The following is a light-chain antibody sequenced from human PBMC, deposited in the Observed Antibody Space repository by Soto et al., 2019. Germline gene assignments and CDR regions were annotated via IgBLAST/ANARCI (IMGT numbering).Light chain of an antibody. CDR3: CTYAGGSYYV. J-gene: IGLJ1*01. V-gene: IGLV2-23*01. Sequence: QSVLTQPASVSGSPGQSITISCTGSSSDVGGYNLVSWYQHHPGQAPKLIIYESSQRPSGVSYRFSGSKSGNTAALTISGLQPEDEADYHCCTYAGGSYYVLGNGTKVTV. CDR2: ESS. CDR1: SSDVGGYNL.